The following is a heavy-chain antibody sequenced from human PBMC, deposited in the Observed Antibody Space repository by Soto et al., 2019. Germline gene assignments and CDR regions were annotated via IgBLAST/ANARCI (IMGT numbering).Heavy chain of an antibody. CDR3: AKGWVAYGSGPLFDY. J-gene: IGHJ4*02. CDR2: ISYDGSNK. D-gene: IGHD3-10*01. V-gene: IGHV3-30*18. CDR1: GFTFSSYG. Sequence: QVQLVESGGGVVQPGRSLRLSCAASGFTFSSYGMHWVRQAPGKGLEWVAVISYDGSNKYYADSVKGRFTISRDNSKNTRYLQMNSLRAEDTAVYYCAKGWVAYGSGPLFDYWGQGTLVTVSS.